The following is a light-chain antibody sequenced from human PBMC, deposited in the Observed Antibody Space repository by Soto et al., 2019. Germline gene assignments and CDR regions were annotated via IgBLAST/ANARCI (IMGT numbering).Light chain of an antibody. Sequence: QSVLTQPASVSGSPGQSITISCTGTSSGVGGYNYVSWYQQHPGKAPKLMIYEVSNRPSGVSSRFSGSKSGNTASLSISGLQAEDEADYYCSSYTSSSTLVFGTGTKLTVL. CDR2: EVS. J-gene: IGLJ1*01. V-gene: IGLV2-14*01. CDR1: SSGVGGYNY. CDR3: SSYTSSSTLV.